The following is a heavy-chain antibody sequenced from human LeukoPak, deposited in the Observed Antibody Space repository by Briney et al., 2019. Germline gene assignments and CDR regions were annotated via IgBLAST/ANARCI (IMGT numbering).Heavy chain of an antibody. CDR2: IYYSGST. J-gene: IGHJ3*02. Sequence: PSETLSLTCTVSVGSVSSGSYYWSWIRQPPGKGLEWIGYIYYSGSTNYNPSLKSRVTISVDTSKNQFSLKLSSGTAADTAVYYCARDWGGIWGQGTMVTVSS. CDR1: VGSVSSGSYY. D-gene: IGHD3-16*01. V-gene: IGHV4-61*01. CDR3: ARDWGGI.